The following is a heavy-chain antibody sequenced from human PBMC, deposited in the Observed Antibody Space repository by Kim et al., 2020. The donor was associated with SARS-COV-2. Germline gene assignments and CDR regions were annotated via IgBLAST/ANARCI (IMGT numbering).Heavy chain of an antibody. Sequence: YNDYAVCVKSRITITPDTSKNQFSLQLSSVSPEDTAIYYCARSFSGTYNSWGQGTLVTVSS. D-gene: IGHD2-15*01. V-gene: IGHV6-1*01. CDR3: ARSFSGTYNS. CDR2: YN. J-gene: IGHJ4*02.